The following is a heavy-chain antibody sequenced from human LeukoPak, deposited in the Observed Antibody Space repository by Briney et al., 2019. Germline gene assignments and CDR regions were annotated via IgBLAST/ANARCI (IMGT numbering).Heavy chain of an antibody. Sequence: ASVKVSCKASGYTFTGYYMHWVRQADGQGLEWMGWMNPNSGNTDYAQKLQGRVTMTRETSISTAYMELSSLRSEDAAVYYCARGQGTGYSSGWDYYYMDVWGKGTTVTVSS. V-gene: IGHV1-8*02. J-gene: IGHJ6*03. D-gene: IGHD6-19*01. CDR1: GYTFTGYY. CDR3: ARGQGTGYSSGWDYYYMDV. CDR2: MNPNSGNT.